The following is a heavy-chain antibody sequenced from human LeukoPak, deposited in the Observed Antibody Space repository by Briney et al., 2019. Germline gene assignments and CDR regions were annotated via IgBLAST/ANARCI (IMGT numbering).Heavy chain of an antibody. J-gene: IGHJ6*02. D-gene: IGHD6-13*01. Sequence: SCKASGYTFTSYYMHWVRQAPGKGLEWVAVISYDGSNKYYADSVKGRFTISRDNSKNTLYLQMNSLRAEDTAVYYCAKDRRICSSWYCDLPGGGMDVWGQGTTVTVSS. CDR2: ISYDGSNK. V-gene: IGHV3-30*18. CDR1: GYTFTSYY. CDR3: AKDRRICSSWYCDLPGGGMDV.